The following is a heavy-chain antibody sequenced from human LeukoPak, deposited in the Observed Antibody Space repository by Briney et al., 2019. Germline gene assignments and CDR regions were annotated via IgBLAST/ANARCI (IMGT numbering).Heavy chain of an antibody. CDR1: GGSISSGSYY. CDR2: IYTSGST. J-gene: IGHJ4*02. D-gene: IGHD1-26*01. Sequence: PSETLSLTCTVSGGSISSGSYYWSWIRQPAGKGLEWIGRIYTSGSTNYNPSLKSRVTISVDTSKNQFSLKLSSVTAADTAVYYCARVTGTVGANYYFDYWGQGTLVTVSS. V-gene: IGHV4-61*02. CDR3: ARVTGTVGANYYFDY.